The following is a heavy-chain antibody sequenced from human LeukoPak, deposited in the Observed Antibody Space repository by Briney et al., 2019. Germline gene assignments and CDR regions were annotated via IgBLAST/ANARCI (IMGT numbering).Heavy chain of an antibody. D-gene: IGHD6-13*01. CDR2: IRYDGSNK. J-gene: IGHJ4*02. V-gene: IGHV3-30*02. Sequence: SGGSLRLSCAASGFTLSSYGMHWVRQAPGKGLEWVAFIRYDGSNKYYADSVKGRFTISRDNSKNTLYLQMDSLRAEDTAVYYCAKTYSSSWYPLYYFDYWGQGTLVTVSS. CDR3: AKTYSSSWYPLYYFDY. CDR1: GFTLSSYG.